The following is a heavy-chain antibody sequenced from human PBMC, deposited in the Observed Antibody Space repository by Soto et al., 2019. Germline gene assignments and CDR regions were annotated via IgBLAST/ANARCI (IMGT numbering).Heavy chain of an antibody. CDR3: ARDGASFDAFDI. J-gene: IGHJ3*02. CDR2: SIPIFGTV. CDR1: GGTFSTYA. D-gene: IGHD3-10*01. Sequence: ASVKVSCKASGGTFSTYAISWVRQAPGQGLEWMGGSIPIFGTVSYAQKFQGRVTITADESTSTAYMELSSLRSEDTAVYYCARDGASFDAFDIWGQVTMVTVSS. V-gene: IGHV1-69*13.